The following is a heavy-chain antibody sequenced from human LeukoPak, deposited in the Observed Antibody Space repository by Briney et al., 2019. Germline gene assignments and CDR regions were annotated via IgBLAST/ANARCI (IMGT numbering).Heavy chain of an antibody. Sequence: TLSLTCTVSGGSISSGGYYWSWIRQPPGKALEWLALIYWDDDKRYSPSLKSRLTITKDTSKNQVVLTMTNMDPVDTATYYCAHRGPYGDYGYWGQGTLVTVSS. CDR3: AHRGPYGDYGY. CDR2: IYWDDDK. V-gene: IGHV2-5*08. J-gene: IGHJ4*02. CDR1: GGSISSGGYY. D-gene: IGHD4-17*01.